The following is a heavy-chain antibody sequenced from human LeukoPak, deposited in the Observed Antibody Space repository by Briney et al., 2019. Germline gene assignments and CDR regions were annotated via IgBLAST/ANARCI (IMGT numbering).Heavy chain of an antibody. CDR2: AKGDAGYT. CDR3: VRDGDDYNFDY. J-gene: IGHJ4*02. CDR1: GFTFSSYW. D-gene: IGHD5-24*01. V-gene: IGHV3-74*01. Sequence: GGSLRLSCAASGFTFSSYWMHWVRHAPGKGLVWVSRAKGDAGYTDYADSVKGRFTISRDNARNTLYLQMHSLRAEDTAVYYCVRDGDDYNFDYWGQGSLVTVSS.